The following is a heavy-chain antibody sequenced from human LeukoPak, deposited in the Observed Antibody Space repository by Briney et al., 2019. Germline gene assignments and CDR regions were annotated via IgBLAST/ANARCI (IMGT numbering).Heavy chain of an antibody. Sequence: GESLKISCKGSGYSFTSYWIGWVRQMPGKGLEWMGIIYPGDSDTRYSPSFQGQVTISADKSISTAYLQWSSLKASDTAMYYCARLFYMATVSGWFDPWGQGTLVTVSS. J-gene: IGHJ5*02. CDR1: GYSFTSYW. D-gene: IGHD5-12*01. CDR2: IYPGDSDT. V-gene: IGHV5-51*01. CDR3: ARLFYMATVSGWFDP.